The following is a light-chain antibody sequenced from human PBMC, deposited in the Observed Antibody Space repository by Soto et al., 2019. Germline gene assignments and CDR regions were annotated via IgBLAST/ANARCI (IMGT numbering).Light chain of an antibody. Sequence: QPVVTQSPSASASLGASVKLTCTLSSEHSSYAIAWHQQQPEKGPRFLMKVNSDGSHTKGDGTPDRFSGSSSGTERYLTISSLQSEDGADYYCQTWGSGVVVFGGGTKLTVL. CDR2: VNSDGSH. J-gene: IGLJ2*01. V-gene: IGLV4-69*01. CDR1: SEHSSYA. CDR3: QTWGSGVVV.